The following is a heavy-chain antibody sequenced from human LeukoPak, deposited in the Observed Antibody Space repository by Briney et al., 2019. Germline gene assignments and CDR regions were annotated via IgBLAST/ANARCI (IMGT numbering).Heavy chain of an antibody. V-gene: IGHV1-2*02. J-gene: IGHJ4*02. CDR3: ARFRDGYNYRNYFGY. Sequence: GRSLRLSCAASGFTFSSYAMHWVRQAPGQGLEWMGWINPNSGGTNYAQKFQGRVTMTRDTSISTAYMELSRLRSDDTAVYYCARFRDGYNYRNYFGYWGQGTLVTVSS. CDR2: INPNSGGT. CDR1: GFTFSSYA. D-gene: IGHD5-24*01.